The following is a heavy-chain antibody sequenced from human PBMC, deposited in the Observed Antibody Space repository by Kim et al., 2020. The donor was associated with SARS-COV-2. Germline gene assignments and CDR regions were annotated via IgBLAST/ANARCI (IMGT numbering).Heavy chain of an antibody. CDR3: AKDLAGVAGTRSWFDP. CDR2: ISYDGSNK. D-gene: IGHD6-19*01. CDR1: GFTFSSYG. V-gene: IGHV3-30*18. J-gene: IGHJ5*02. Sequence: GGSLRLSCAASGFTFSSYGMHWVRQAPGKGLEWVAVISYDGSNKYYADSVKGRFTISRDNSKNTLYLQMNSLRAEDTAVYYCAKDLAGVAGTRSWFDPWG.